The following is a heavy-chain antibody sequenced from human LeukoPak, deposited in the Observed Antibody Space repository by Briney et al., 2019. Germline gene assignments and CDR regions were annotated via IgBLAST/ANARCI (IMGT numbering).Heavy chain of an antibody. Sequence: PSETLSLTCTVSGGSISDSYWSWIRQPPGKGLEWIGKIHDSGITNYNPSLKSRVTFSADTSKKQFSLNLNSVTAADTAVYYCARGGYMSNWFEHWGQGTPVTVSS. CDR2: IHDSGIT. J-gene: IGHJ5*02. V-gene: IGHV4-59*01. CDR1: GGSISDSY. CDR3: ARGGYMSNWFEH. D-gene: IGHD5-12*01.